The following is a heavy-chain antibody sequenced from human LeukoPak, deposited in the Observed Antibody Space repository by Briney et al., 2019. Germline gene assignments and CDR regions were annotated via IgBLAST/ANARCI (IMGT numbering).Heavy chain of an antibody. CDR2: ISGSGVTT. J-gene: IGHJ4*02. V-gene: IGHV3-23*01. CDR3: AKESPHFDY. CDR1: GFTVSNYA. Sequence: PGGSLRLSCAASGFTVSNYAMSWVRQAPGKGLEWVSTISGSGVTTYYVDSVKGRFTISRDNSNNTLYLQMNSLRAEDTAIFYCAKESPHFDYWGQGTLVTVSS.